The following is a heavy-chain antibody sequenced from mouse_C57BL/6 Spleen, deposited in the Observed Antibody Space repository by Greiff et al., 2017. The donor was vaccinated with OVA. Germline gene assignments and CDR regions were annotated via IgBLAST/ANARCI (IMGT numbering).Heavy chain of an antibody. Sequence: EVQLQQSGPELVKPGASVKISCKASGYTFTDYYMNWVKQSHGKSLEWIGDINPNNGGTSYNQKFKGKATLTVDKSSSTAYMELRSLTSEDSAVYYCASGYDGYWSYFDYWGQGTTLTVSS. V-gene: IGHV1-26*01. CDR3: ASGYDGYWSYFDY. CDR2: INPNNGGT. D-gene: IGHD2-3*01. CDR1: GYTFTDYY. J-gene: IGHJ2*01.